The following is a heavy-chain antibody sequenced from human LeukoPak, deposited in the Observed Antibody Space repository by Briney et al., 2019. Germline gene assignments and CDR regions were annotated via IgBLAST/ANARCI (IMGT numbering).Heavy chain of an antibody. CDR2: ISWDGGST. CDR3: AKDEGNSVFIDY. Sequence: GGSLRLSCAASGFTFDDYAMHWVRQAPGKGLEWVSLISWDGGSTYYADSVKGRFTISRDNSKNSLYLQMNSLRAEDIALYYCAKDEGNSVFIDYWGQGTLVTVSS. D-gene: IGHD4-23*01. J-gene: IGHJ4*02. CDR1: GFTFDDYA. V-gene: IGHV3-43D*03.